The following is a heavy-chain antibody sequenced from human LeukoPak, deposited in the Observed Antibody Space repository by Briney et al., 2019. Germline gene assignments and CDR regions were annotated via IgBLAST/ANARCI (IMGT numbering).Heavy chain of an antibody. D-gene: IGHD3-22*01. Sequence: SETLSLTCTVSGGSMSSYYWSWIRQPPGKGLEWIGYIYYSGSTNYNPSLKSRVTISVDTSKKQFSLKLSSVTAADTAVYYCASHHVPCNTYYYDSSGYSAYYYYGMDVWGQGTTVTVSS. CDR3: ASHHVPCNTYYYDSSGYSAYYYYGMDV. CDR1: GGSMSSYY. J-gene: IGHJ6*02. CDR2: IYYSGST. V-gene: IGHV4-59*08.